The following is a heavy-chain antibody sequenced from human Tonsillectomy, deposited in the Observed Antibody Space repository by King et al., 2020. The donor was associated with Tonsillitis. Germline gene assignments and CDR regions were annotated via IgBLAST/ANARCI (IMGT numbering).Heavy chain of an antibody. CDR1: GFTFSDHY. V-gene: IGHV3-11*01. CDR2: ISSSGTII. CDR3: ASNGNDDDFYYYMDV. Sequence: VQLVQSGGGLVKPGGSLRLSCVASGFTFSDHYMSWIRQAPGKGLEWLSYISSSGTIIYYTDSVKGRFTISRDNAKKSLYLQMNSLRAEDTAVYYCASNGNDDDFYYYMDVWGKGTTVTVSS. D-gene: IGHD1-20*01. J-gene: IGHJ6*03.